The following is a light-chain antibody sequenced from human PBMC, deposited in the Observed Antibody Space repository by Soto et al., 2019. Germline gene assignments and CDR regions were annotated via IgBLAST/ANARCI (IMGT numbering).Light chain of an antibody. J-gene: IGKJ5*01. CDR1: QSFSSNY. V-gene: IGKV3-20*01. CDR3: QHYGSSAAT. Sequence: EIVLTQSPGTLSLSPGERATLSCRAGQSFSSNYLAWYQQRPGQAPRLLIYGASSRATGIPDRFSGSGSGTDFTLTITRLEPEDFAMYYCQHYGSSAATFGQGTRLEIK. CDR2: GAS.